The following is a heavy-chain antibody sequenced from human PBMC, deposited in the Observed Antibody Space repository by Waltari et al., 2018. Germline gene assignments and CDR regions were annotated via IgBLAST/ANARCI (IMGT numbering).Heavy chain of an antibody. CDR3: ASCRVARTTLYYYYYMDV. V-gene: IGHV4-59*01. D-gene: IGHD1-1*01. Sequence: QVQLQESDPGLVKPSETLSLTCTVSGGSISSYYWSWIRPPPGKGLEWIGYIYYSGSTNYNPSLKSRVTISVDTSKNQFSLKLSSVTAADTAVYYCASCRVARTTLYYYYYMDVWGKGTTVTVSS. CDR1: GGSISSYY. J-gene: IGHJ6*03. CDR2: IYYSGST.